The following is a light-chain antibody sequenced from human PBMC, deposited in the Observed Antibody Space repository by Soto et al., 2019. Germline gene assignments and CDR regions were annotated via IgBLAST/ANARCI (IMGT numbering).Light chain of an antibody. Sequence: QSVLTQPPSVSGAPGQRVTISCTGSSSNIGAGYDVHWYQQLPGTAPKLLIYGDNNRPSGVPDRFSGSKSGTSASLAITGLHAEDEADYYCQSYDSSLSAWVFGGGTKVTVL. CDR3: QSYDSSLSAWV. J-gene: IGLJ3*02. V-gene: IGLV1-40*01. CDR2: GDN. CDR1: SSNIGAGYD.